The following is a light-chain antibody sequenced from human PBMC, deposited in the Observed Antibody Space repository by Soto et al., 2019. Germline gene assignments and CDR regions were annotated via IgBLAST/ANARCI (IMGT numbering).Light chain of an antibody. CDR2: DAS. J-gene: IGKJ2*01. V-gene: IGKV1-5*01. Sequence: DIQMTQSPSTLSASVGDRVTITCRASQSISSWLAWYQQXXGKAPKLLIYDASSLESGVPSRFSGSGSGTEFTLTISSLQPDDFATYYCQQYNRYTFGQGTKLEIK. CDR3: QQYNRYT. CDR1: QSISSW.